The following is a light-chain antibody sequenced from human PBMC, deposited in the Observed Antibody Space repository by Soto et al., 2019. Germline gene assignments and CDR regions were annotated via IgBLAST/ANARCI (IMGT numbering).Light chain of an antibody. V-gene: IGKV3-15*01. CDR3: QQYQNLWT. CDR1: QTIYSN. J-gene: IGKJ1*01. CDR2: RAS. Sequence: IVMTQSPATLSVSPGERATLSCRAGQTIYSNVAWYQQRPGQAPRLLIYRASTRATGVPARFSGSGSGTEFTLTISGLLSEDFALYYCQQYQNLWTFGQGTKVEIK.